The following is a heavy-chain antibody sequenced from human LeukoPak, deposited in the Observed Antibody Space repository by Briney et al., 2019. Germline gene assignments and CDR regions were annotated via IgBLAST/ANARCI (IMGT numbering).Heavy chain of an antibody. CDR3: AKDGGGKAIEGAFDY. CDR2: IRYDGSNK. J-gene: IGHJ4*02. V-gene: IGHV3-30*02. CDR1: GFTFSSYG. Sequence: GGSLRLSCAASGFTFSSYGMHWVRQAPGKGLEWVSFIRYDGSNKYYADSVKGRFTISRDNSKNTLYLQMNSLRAEDTAVYYCAKDGGGKAIEGAFDYWGQGTLVTVSS. D-gene: IGHD2-21*01.